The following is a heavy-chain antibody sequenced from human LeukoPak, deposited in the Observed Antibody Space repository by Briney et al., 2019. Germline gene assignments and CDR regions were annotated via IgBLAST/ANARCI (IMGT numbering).Heavy chain of an antibody. CDR3: AKDLYDSSGYYHPTFDY. V-gene: IGHV3-23*01. CDR1: GFTFSSYA. Sequence: PGGSLRLSCAASGFTFSSYAMSWVRQAPGKGLEWVSAISGSGGSTYYADSVKGRFTISRDNSKDTLYLQMNSLRAEDTAVYYCAKDLYDSSGYYHPTFDYWGQGTLVTVSS. CDR2: ISGSGGST. D-gene: IGHD3-22*01. J-gene: IGHJ4*02.